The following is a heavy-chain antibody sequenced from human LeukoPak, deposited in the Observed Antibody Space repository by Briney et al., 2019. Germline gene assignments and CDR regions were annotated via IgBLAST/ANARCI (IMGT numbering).Heavy chain of an antibody. CDR3: AKDTGVPVGAEVDY. Sequence: GGSLRLSCAASGLTFSMPAMDWVRQAPGKGLEWVAFIQNDGNSKNYADSVKGRFTFSRDTSKNTLYLQMNSLRAEDTAVYYCAKDTGVPVGAEVDYWGQGTLVTVSS. D-gene: IGHD1-26*01. J-gene: IGHJ4*02. V-gene: IGHV3-30*02. CDR2: IQNDGNSK. CDR1: GLTFSMPA.